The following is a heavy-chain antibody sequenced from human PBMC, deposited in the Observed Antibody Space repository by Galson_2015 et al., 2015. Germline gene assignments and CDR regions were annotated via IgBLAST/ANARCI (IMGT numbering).Heavy chain of an antibody. CDR1: GFTFSSYW. CDR3: ARGYCSRTSCLIDY. J-gene: IGHJ4*02. V-gene: IGHV3-74*01. Sequence: SLRLSCAASGFTFSSYWMHWVRHAPGKGLVWVSRINSDGNSTTYADSVKGRFTISRDNAKNTLYLQMNSLRAEDTAVYYCARGYCSRTSCLIDYWGQGTLVTVSS. D-gene: IGHD2-2*01. CDR2: INSDGNST.